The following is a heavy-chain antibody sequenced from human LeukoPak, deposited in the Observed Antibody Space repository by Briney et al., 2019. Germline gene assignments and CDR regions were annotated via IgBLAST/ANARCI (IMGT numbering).Heavy chain of an antibody. CDR1: GFTFSSYG. D-gene: IGHD3-16*01. CDR3: AKEGGGYFDY. Sequence: SLRLSCAASGFTFSSYGMHWVRQAPGKGLEWVAVISYDGSNKYYADSVKGRFTISRDNSKNTLYLQMNSLRAEDTAVYYCAKEGGGYFDYWGQGTLVTVSS. J-gene: IGHJ4*02. V-gene: IGHV3-30*18. CDR2: ISYDGSNK.